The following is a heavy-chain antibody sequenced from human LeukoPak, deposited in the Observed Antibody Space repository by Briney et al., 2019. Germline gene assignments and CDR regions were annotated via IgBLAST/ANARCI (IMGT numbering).Heavy chain of an antibody. Sequence: SVKVSCKASGGTFSSYAISWVRQAPGQGLEWMGRIIPILGIANYAQKFQGRVTITADKSTSTAYMELSSLRSEDTAAYYCAREEGGIAPSFSNLMDVWGQGTTVTVSS. CDR3: AREEGGIAPSFSNLMDV. V-gene: IGHV1-69*04. J-gene: IGHJ6*02. D-gene: IGHD6-13*01. CDR2: IIPILGIA. CDR1: GGTFSSYA.